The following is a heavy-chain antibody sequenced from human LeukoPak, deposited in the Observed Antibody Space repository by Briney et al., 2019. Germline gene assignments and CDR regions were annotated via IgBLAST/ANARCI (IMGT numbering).Heavy chain of an antibody. Sequence: PGGSLRLSCAASGFTFSSYAMSWVRQAPGKGLEWVSSISSSSSYIYYAGSVKGRFTISRDNAKNSLYLQMNSLRAEDTAVYYCARGGYSGTHPGYWGQGTLVTVSS. CDR3: ARGGYSGTHPGY. CDR2: ISSSSSYI. D-gene: IGHD1-26*01. J-gene: IGHJ4*02. CDR1: GFTFSSYA. V-gene: IGHV3-21*01.